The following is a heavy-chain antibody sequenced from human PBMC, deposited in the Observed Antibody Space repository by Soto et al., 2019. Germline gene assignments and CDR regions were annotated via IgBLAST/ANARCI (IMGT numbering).Heavy chain of an antibody. D-gene: IGHD2-21*02. CDR1: GYTFTGYY. J-gene: IGHJ4*02. V-gene: IGHV1-2*02. CDR2: INPSNGST. CDR3: ARSIVVVTAADY. Sequence: ASVKVSCKASGYTFTGYYMHWVRQAPGQGLEWMGWINPSNGSTKYSQKFQGRVTITRDTSASTAYMELSSLRSEDTAVYYCARSIVVVTAADYWGQGTLVTVSS.